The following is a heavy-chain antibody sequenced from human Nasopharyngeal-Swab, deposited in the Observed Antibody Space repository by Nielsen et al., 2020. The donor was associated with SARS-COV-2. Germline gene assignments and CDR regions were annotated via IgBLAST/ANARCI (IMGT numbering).Heavy chain of an antibody. D-gene: IGHD1-26*01. CDR3: ATGTGVGATGWFDP. V-gene: IGHV1-24*01. CDR2: FDPVDGET. J-gene: IGHJ5*02. Sequence: WVRQAPGQGLEWMGGFDPVDGETIYAQKFQGRVTMTEDTSTDTAYMELSSLRSEDTAVYYCATGTGVGATGWFDPWGQGTLVTVSS.